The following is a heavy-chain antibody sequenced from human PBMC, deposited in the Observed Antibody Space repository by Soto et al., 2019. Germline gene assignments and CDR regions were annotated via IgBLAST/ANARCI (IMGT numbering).Heavy chain of an antibody. CDR3: TMGDSRYYYYYYGMDV. J-gene: IGHJ6*02. CDR2: IKSKTDGGTT. V-gene: IGHV3-15*07. D-gene: IGHD2-21*01. Sequence: PGGSLRLSCAASGFTFSNAWMNWVRQAPGKGLEWVGRIKSKTDGGTTDYAAPVKGRFTISRDDSKNTLYLQMNSLKTEDTAVYYCTMGDSRYYYYYYGMDVWGQGTTVTVSS. CDR1: GFTFSNAW.